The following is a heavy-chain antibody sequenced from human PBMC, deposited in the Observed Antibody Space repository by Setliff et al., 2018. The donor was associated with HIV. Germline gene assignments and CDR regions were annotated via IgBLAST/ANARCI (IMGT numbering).Heavy chain of an antibody. V-gene: IGHV4-39*07. CDR2: IYTSGST. Sequence: SETLSLTCTVSGASISSSGYYWGWIRQPPGKGLEWIGRIYTSGSTNYNPSLKSRVTISVDTSKNQFSLKLSSVTAADTAVYYCARDYSGNYYGYFDLWGRGTLVTVSS. D-gene: IGHD1-26*01. CDR1: GASISSSGYY. J-gene: IGHJ2*01. CDR3: ARDYSGNYYGYFDL.